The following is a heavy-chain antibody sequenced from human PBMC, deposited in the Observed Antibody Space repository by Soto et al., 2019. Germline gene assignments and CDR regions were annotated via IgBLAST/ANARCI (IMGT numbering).Heavy chain of an antibody. CDR2: IWYDGSNK. V-gene: IGHV3-33*01. CDR3: ARDPLLYSSGWYKDY. D-gene: IGHD6-19*01. J-gene: IGHJ4*02. CDR1: GFTFSSYG. Sequence: GGSLRLSCAASGFTFSSYGMHWVRQAPGKGLEWVAVIWYDGSNKYYADSVKGRFTISRDNSKNTLYLQMNSLRAEDTAVYYCARDPLLYSSGWYKDYWGQGTLVTVS.